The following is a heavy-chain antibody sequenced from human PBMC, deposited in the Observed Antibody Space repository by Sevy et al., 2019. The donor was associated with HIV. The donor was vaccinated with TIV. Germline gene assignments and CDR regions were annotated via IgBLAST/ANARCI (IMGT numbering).Heavy chain of an antibody. J-gene: IGHJ6*02. CDR3: VRGINYDSSGYYSGRGFYYYYYGMDV. Sequence: ASVKVSCKASGYTFTSYDINWVRQATGQGLEWMGWMNPNGGNTGYAQKFQGRVTMTRNTSISTAYMELSSLRSEDTAVYYCVRGINYDSSGYYSGRGFYYYYYGMDVWGQGTTVTVSS. D-gene: IGHD3-22*01. V-gene: IGHV1-8*01. CDR1: GYTFTSYD. CDR2: MNPNGGNT.